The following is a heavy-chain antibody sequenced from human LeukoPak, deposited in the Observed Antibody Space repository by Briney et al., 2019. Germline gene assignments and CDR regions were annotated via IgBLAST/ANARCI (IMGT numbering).Heavy chain of an antibody. J-gene: IGHJ4*02. CDR1: GGPISNSPKMY. CDR2: IYYNGNT. Sequence: SETLSLTCTVAGGPISNSPKMYWGWIRQFPGKGLEWIGSIYYNGNTWYNPSLKSRATQSVDTSKNQFSVTLSFVTAADTAVYYCTSQRGSSGFDPLHNWGQGTLVTVSS. V-gene: IGHV4-39*01. CDR3: TSQRGSSGFDPLHN. D-gene: IGHD5-12*01.